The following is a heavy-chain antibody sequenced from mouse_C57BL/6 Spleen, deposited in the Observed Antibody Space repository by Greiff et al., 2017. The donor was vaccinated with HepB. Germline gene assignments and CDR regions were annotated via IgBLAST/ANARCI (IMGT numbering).Heavy chain of an antibody. D-gene: IGHD1-2*01. CDR3: TRPDGPTAYYFDY. Sequence: QVQLQQSGAELVRPGASVTLSCKASGYTFTDYEMHWVKQTPVHGLEWIGAIDPETGGTAYNQKFKGKAILTADKSSSTAYMELRSLTSEDSAVYYCTRPDGPTAYYFDYWGQGTTLTVSS. V-gene: IGHV1-15*01. CDR2: IDPETGGT. J-gene: IGHJ2*01. CDR1: GYTFTDYE.